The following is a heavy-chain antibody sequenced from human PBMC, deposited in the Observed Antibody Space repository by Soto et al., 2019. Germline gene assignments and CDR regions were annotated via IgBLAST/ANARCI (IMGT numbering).Heavy chain of an antibody. D-gene: IGHD6-13*01. V-gene: IGHV1-69*06. CDR2: IIPIFGTA. Sequence: GASVKVSCKASGGTFNSYALSWVRQAPGQGLEWMGGIIPIFGTANYAQKFQGRVTITADKSTSTAYMELSSLRSEDTAVYYCAVIAAPSPYYYYGMDVWGQGTTVTVSS. CDR1: GGTFNSYA. CDR3: AVIAAPSPYYYYGMDV. J-gene: IGHJ6*02.